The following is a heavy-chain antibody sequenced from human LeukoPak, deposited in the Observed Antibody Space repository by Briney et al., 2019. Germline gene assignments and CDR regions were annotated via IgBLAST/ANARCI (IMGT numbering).Heavy chain of an antibody. D-gene: IGHD3-10*01. CDR3: ARGEGGMVRGVNYFDY. CDR2: IIPILGIA. CDR1: GGTFSSYA. V-gene: IGHV1-69*04. Sequence: GSSVKVSCKASGGTFSSYAISWVRQAPGQGLEWMGRIIPILGIANYAQKFQGRVTITADKSTSTAYMELSSLRSEDTAVYYCARGEGGMVRGVNYFDYWGQGTLVTVSS. J-gene: IGHJ4*02.